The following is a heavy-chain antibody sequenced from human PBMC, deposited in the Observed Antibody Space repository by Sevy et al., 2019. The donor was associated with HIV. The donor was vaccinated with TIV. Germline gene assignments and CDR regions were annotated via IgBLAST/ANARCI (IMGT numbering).Heavy chain of an antibody. CDR3: AILERVVGFTKGDSFDP. V-gene: IGHV1-24*01. J-gene: IGHJ5*02. D-gene: IGHD2-15*01. Sequence: ASVKVSCKVSESSLSKLSIHLVRQAPGKGLEWMGGYSPEDAETFYAQKLEGRVTMTEDTSTDTAYMELSSLTSEDTAVYYCAILERVVGFTKGDSFDPWGQRTLVTVSS. CDR1: ESSLSKLS. CDR2: YSPEDAET.